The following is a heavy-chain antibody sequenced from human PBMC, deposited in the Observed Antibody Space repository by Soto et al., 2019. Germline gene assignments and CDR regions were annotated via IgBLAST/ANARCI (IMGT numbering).Heavy chain of an antibody. Sequence: GGSLRLSCAASGFTFSSYAMSWVRQAPGKGLEWVSAISGSGGSTYYADAVKGRFTISRDNSKNTLYLQMNSLRAEDTAVYYCAKAFGRGDYYYYGMDVWGQGTTVTVSS. CDR1: GFTFSSYA. V-gene: IGHV3-23*01. CDR2: ISGSGGST. J-gene: IGHJ6*02. D-gene: IGHD2-15*01. CDR3: AKAFGRGDYYYYGMDV.